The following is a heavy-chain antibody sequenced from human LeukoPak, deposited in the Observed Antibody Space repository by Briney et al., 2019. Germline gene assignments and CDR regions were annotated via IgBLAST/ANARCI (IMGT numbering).Heavy chain of an antibody. CDR3: ARGPYSSSWYVRFDP. CDR2: IYTSGST. V-gene: IGHV4-4*07. J-gene: IGHJ5*02. Sequence: EPSETLSLTCTVSGGSISSYYWSWIRQPAGKGLEWIGRIYTSGSTNYNPSLKSRVTISVDTSKNQFSLKLSSVTAADTAVYYCARGPYSSSWYVRFDPWGQGTLVTVSS. D-gene: IGHD6-13*01. CDR1: GGSISSYY.